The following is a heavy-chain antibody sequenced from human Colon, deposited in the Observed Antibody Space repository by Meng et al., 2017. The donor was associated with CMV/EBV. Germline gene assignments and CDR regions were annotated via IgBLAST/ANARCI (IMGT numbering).Heavy chain of an antibody. CDR1: GFTFSAST. V-gene: IGHV3-30*02. CDR2: IHINGGDE. D-gene: IGHD3-3*01. Sequence: GESLKISCAASGFTFSASTMHWVRQTPGKVLEWVSFIHINGGDEQYADAVRGRFTISRDNAKNTLYLQMNSLRAEDTAVYYCARVYDFWSGYYRSYYYYGMDVWGQGTTVTVSS. CDR3: ARVYDFWSGYYRSYYYYGMDV. J-gene: IGHJ6*02.